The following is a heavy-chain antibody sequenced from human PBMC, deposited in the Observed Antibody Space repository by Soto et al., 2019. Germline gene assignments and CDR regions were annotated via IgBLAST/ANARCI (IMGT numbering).Heavy chain of an antibody. CDR1: GFTFSSFG. CDR2: MWYDGSKK. D-gene: IGHD3-3*01. Sequence: QVQVVESGGGVVQPGRSLRLSCAASGFTFSSFGMHWVRQAPGKGLEWVSLMWYDGSKKWYGDSVKGRFTISRDNSRNAVYLQMNSLRADDPAVYYCARDASYYSLWSGYYPSRNGMDVWGQGTTVTVSS. V-gene: IGHV3-33*01. CDR3: ARDASYYSLWSGYYPSRNGMDV. J-gene: IGHJ6*02.